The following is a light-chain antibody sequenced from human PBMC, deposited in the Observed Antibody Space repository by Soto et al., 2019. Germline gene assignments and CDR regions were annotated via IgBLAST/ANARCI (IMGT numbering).Light chain of an antibody. CDR2: EGS. J-gene: IGLJ2*01. CDR1: SSDVGSYNL. CDR3: CSYSRSTTVI. V-gene: IGLV2-23*01. Sequence: QSVLTQPASVSGSPGQSITISCTGTSSDVGSYNLVSWYQHHPGKAPKLMIYEGSERPSGVSNRFSGSKSGNTASLTISGLQTEDEADYYCCSYSRSTTVIFGGGTKVTVL.